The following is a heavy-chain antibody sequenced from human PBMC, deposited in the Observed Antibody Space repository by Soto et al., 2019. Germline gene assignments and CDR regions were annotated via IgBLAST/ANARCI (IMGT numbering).Heavy chain of an antibody. J-gene: IGHJ4*02. CDR1: GYTFTGYY. Sequence: ASVKVSCKASGYTFTGYYMHWVRQAPGQGLEWMGWINPNSGGTNYAQKFQGWVTMTRDTSISTAYMELSRLRSDDTAVYYCARVEYSSGWYIVDYCGQGPLVTVSS. CDR2: INPNSGGT. D-gene: IGHD6-19*01. CDR3: ARVEYSSGWYIVDY. V-gene: IGHV1-2*04.